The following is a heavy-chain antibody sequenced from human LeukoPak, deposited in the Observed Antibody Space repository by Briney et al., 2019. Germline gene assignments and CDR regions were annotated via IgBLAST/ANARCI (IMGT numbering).Heavy chain of an antibody. V-gene: IGHV1-46*01. D-gene: IGHD3-22*01. J-gene: IGHJ3*02. CDR2: INPIGGST. Sequence: GASVKVSCKASGYTFTSYYMHWVRQAPGQGLEWMGIINPIGGSTSYAQKFQGRVTMTRDTSTSTVYMELSSLRSEDTAVYYCAREPVYYDSSGYDLTDAFDIWGQGTMVTVSS. CDR1: GYTFTSYY. CDR3: AREPVYYDSSGYDLTDAFDI.